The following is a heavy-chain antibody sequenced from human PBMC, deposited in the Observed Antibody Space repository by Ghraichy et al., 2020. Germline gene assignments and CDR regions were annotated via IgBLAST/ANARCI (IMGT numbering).Heavy chain of an antibody. D-gene: IGHD6-13*01. CDR1: GFTFSSYA. Sequence: GGSLRLSCAASGFTFSSYAMSWVRQAPGKGLEWVSAISGSGGSTYYADSVKGRFTISRDNSKNTLYLQMNSLRAEDTAVYYCAKDIDSSSWSEYWELEYGMDVWGQGTTVTVSS. J-gene: IGHJ6*02. V-gene: IGHV3-23*01. CDR2: ISGSGGST. CDR3: AKDIDSSSWSEYWELEYGMDV.